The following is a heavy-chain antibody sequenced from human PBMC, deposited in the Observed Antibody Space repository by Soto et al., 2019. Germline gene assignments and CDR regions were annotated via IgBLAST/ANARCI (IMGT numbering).Heavy chain of an antibody. CDR2: IYYSGST. Sequence: PSETLSLTCTVSGGSISSSSYYWSWIRQPPGKGLEWIGYIYYSGSTNYNPSLKSRVTISVDTSKNQFSLKLSSVTAADTAVYYCARARGGWLDYWGQGTLVTVSS. V-gene: IGHV4-61*01. CDR1: GGSISSSSYY. CDR3: ARARGGWLDY. D-gene: IGHD6-19*01. J-gene: IGHJ4*02.